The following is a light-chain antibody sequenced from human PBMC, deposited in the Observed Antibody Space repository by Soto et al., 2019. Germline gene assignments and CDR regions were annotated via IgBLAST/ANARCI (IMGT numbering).Light chain of an antibody. Sequence: DIRMTQSPPSLSASVGDRVTITCRASKGINNYLAWFQQQPGTAPKPLIYATSTLHSGVPSRFTGSGSGTEFTLTITSLQPEDFVTYYCQQYNSYPWTFGQGTKVEVK. CDR1: KGINNY. CDR3: QQYNSYPWT. CDR2: ATS. V-gene: IGKV1-16*01. J-gene: IGKJ1*01.